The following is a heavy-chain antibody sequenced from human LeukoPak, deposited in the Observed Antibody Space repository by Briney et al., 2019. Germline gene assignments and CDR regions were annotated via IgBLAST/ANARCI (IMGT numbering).Heavy chain of an antibody. CDR2: ISGSGGST. CDR1: GFTFSSYA. J-gene: IGHJ4*02. D-gene: IGHD3-22*01. Sequence: GGSLRLSCAASGFTFSSYAMSWVRQAPGKGLEWVSAISGSGGSTYYADSVKGRFTISRDNAKNSLCLQLNSLRAEDTAVYYCARETYYYDTSGFQTLYYFDYWGQGTLVTVSS. CDR3: ARETYYYDTSGFQTLYYFDY. V-gene: IGHV3-23*01.